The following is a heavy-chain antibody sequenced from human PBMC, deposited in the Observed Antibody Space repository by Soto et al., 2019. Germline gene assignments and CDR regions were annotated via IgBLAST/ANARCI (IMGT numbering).Heavy chain of an antibody. D-gene: IGHD3-3*01. CDR3: AKDVDPDYDFWSGPPL. CDR1: GFTFSSYA. J-gene: IGHJ4*02. Sequence: LRLSCAASGFTFSSYAMSWVRQAPGKGLEWVSAISGSGGSTYYADSVKGRFTISRDNSKNTLYLQMNSLRAEDTALYYCAKDVDPDYDFWSGPPLWGQGTLVTVSS. CDR2: ISGSGGST. V-gene: IGHV3-23*01.